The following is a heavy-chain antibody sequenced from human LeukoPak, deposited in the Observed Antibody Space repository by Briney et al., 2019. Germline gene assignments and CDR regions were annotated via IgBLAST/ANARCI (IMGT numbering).Heavy chain of an antibody. CDR3: SRLFPGAGLSYFDY. D-gene: IGHD3-3*01. CDR2: IFYSGTT. CDR1: GGSISSSNYY. V-gene: IGHV4-39*07. Sequence: SETLSLTCTVSGGSISSSNYYWGWIRQPPGKGLEWIGNIFYSGTTYYNPSLKSRVTISVDTSKNQFSLKLSSVTAADTAVYYCSRLFPGAGLSYFDYWGQGTLVTVSS. J-gene: IGHJ4*02.